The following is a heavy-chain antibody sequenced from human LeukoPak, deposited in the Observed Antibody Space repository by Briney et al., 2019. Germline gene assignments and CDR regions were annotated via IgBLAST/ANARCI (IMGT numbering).Heavy chain of an antibody. V-gene: IGHV4-34*01. CDR2: INHGGGT. CDR3: ARGPNCNSSTCYQGGGIDFDY. J-gene: IGHJ4*02. D-gene: IGHD2-2*01. CDR1: GGSFSEHY. Sequence: PSETLSLTCAVYGGSFSEHYWSWTRQPPGKGLEWIGEINHGGGTNYNPSLKSRVTISADTSKNQFSLKLSSMTAADTAVYYCARGPNCNSSTCYQGGGIDFDYWGQGTLVTVSS.